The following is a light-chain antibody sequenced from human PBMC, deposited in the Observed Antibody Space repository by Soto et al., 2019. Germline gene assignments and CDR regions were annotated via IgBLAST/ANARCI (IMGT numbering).Light chain of an antibody. CDR2: TAS. CDR1: QNINNY. CDR3: PQGYDVPLT. J-gene: IGKJ5*01. V-gene: IGKV1-39*01. Sequence: DIQMTQSPSSLSASVGDRVSITCRASQNINNYLNWFQQKPGEAPNLLIYTASTLQSGVPSRVSGSGSGTDFTLSISSLQPEEFATYYCPQGYDVPLTFGQGTRL.